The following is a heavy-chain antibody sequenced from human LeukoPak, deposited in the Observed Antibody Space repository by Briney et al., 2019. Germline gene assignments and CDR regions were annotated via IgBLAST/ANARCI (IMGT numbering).Heavy chain of an antibody. CDR1: GFTFSTYG. CDR2: IWYDGSNE. Sequence: GGSLRLSCAASGFTFSTYGMHWVRQAPGKGLEWVAVIWYDGSNEYYADSVKGRFTISRDNSKNTLYLQMNSLRAEDTAVYYCAREITFLGPFDPWGQGTLVTVSS. V-gene: IGHV3-33*01. D-gene: IGHD3-16*01. J-gene: IGHJ5*02. CDR3: AREITFLGPFDP.